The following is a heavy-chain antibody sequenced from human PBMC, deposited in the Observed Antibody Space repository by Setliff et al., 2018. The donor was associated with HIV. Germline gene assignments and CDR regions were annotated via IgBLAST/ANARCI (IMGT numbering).Heavy chain of an antibody. CDR2: IYPGDSDT. CDR1: GYKFTNYW. V-gene: IGHV5-51*01. D-gene: IGHD3-3*01. Sequence: GESLKISCKGSGYKFTNYWIGWVRQMPGKGLEWMGIIYPGDSDTRYSPSFEGQVTISADKSISTAYVQWSSLKASDTAMYYCARAPSSFWNGFDAFDLWGQGTMVTVSS. CDR3: ARAPSSFWNGFDAFDL. J-gene: IGHJ3*01.